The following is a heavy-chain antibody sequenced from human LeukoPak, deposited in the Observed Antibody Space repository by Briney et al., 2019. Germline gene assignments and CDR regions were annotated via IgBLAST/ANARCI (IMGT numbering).Heavy chain of an antibody. D-gene: IGHD3-22*01. J-gene: IGHJ4*02. CDR2: INPNSGGT. Sequence: ASVKVSCKASRYTFTSYYMHWVRQAPGQGLEWMGWINPNSGGTNYAQKFQGRVTMTRDTSISTAYMELSRLRSDDTAVYYCARGTSRDYYDSSGHIDYWGQGTLVTVSS. V-gene: IGHV1-2*02. CDR1: RYTFTSYY. CDR3: ARGTSRDYYDSSGHIDY.